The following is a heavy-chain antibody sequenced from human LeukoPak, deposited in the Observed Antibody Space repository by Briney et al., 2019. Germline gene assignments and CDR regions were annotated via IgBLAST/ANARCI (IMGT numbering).Heavy chain of an antibody. J-gene: IGHJ4*02. CDR2: ISGRGGST. CDR1: GFTFSTYA. D-gene: IGHD1-26*01. CDR3: AKDDKEYRGSYYDY. V-gene: IGHV3-23*01. Sequence: GGSLRLSCAASGFTFSTYAMSWVRQAPGKGLEWVSAISGRGGSTYYADSVKGRFTISRDNSKNTLYLQMNSLRAEDTAVYYCAKDDKEYRGSYYDYWGQGTLVTVSS.